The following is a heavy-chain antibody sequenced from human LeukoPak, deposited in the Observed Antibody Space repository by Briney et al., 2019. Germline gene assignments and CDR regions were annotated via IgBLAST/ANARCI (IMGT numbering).Heavy chain of an antibody. J-gene: IGHJ4*02. V-gene: IGHV4-39*07. CDR3: ASIVGATRVDY. CDR2: IYYSGIT. CDR1: GGSISSNGYY. D-gene: IGHD1-26*01. Sequence: SETLSLTCTVSGGSISSNGYYWGWIRQSPGEGLEWIGNIYYSGITYYNASLKSRVTISVDTSKNQFSLKVSSVTAADTAVYYCASIVGATRVDYWGQGTLVTVSS.